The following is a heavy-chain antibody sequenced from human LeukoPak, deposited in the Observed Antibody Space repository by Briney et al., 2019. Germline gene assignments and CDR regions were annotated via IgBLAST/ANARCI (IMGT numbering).Heavy chain of an antibody. V-gene: IGHV3-23*05. J-gene: IGHJ6*02. Sequence: GGSLRLSCAASGFNFTRFVMTWVRQASGRGLECVSAIYTGGHRAYYSDSVRGRFTISRDDSKNMLYLQMNSLRAEDTAIYYCARVSGRILIWPQPFGDGLGVWGQGTTVTVSS. CDR2: IYTGGHRA. D-gene: IGHD3-10*01. CDR3: ARVSGRILIWPQPFGDGLGV. CDR1: GFNFTRFV.